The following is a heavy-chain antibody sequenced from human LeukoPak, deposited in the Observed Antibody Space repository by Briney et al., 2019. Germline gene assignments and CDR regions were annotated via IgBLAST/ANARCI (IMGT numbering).Heavy chain of an antibody. V-gene: IGHV1-18*01. CDR1: GYTFTNYG. CDR3: AREPRIVGATNFDY. J-gene: IGHJ4*02. Sequence: ASVKVSCKASGYTFTNYGISWVRQAPGQGLEWMGWISAYNGNTNYAQKLQGRVTMTTDTSTSTAYMELRSLRSDDTAVYYCAREPRIVGATNFDYWGQGTLVTVSS. CDR2: ISAYNGNT. D-gene: IGHD1-26*01.